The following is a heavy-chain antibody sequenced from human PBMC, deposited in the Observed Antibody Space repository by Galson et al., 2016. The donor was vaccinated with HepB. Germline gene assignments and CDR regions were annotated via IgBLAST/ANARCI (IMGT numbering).Heavy chain of an antibody. CDR3: AKYSGSYKGYDY. Sequence: SLRLSCAASGFTFSRYSMNWVRQAPGKGLEWVSSISSSSGYIYYADSVKGRFTISRDNAKNSLYLQMNSLRAEDTAVYYCAKYSGSYKGYDYWGQGTLVTVSS. J-gene: IGHJ4*02. V-gene: IGHV3-21*01. CDR1: GFTFSRYS. D-gene: IGHD1-26*01. CDR2: ISSSSGYI.